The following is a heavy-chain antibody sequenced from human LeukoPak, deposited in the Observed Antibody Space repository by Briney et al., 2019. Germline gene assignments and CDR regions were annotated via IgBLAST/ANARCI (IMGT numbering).Heavy chain of an antibody. V-gene: IGHV1-46*01. D-gene: IGHD2-2*01. CDR3: ARDRGVRSTSCYADY. CDR1: GYTFTAYY. Sequence: ASVKVSCKASGYTFTAYYIQWVRQAPGQGLEWMGTIRPGDTRTTYAQKFQGRVTMTWDMSTTTAYMELSSLRSEDTAVYYCARDRGVRSTSCYADYWGQGTLVTVSS. J-gene: IGHJ4*02. CDR2: IRPGDTRT.